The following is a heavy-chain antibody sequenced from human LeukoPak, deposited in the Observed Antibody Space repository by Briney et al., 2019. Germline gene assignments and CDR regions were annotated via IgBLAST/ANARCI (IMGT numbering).Heavy chain of an antibody. CDR1: GFISRTYA. CDR2: LSGSGDKT. CDR3: AKDLNYGFDY. J-gene: IGHJ4*02. Sequence: PGGSLRLSCAASGFISRTYAMSWVRQAPGKGLEWVSALSGSGDKTFYADSVKGRFTISRDNSRNTLYLQMNSLRAEDTAVYYCAKDLNYGFDYWGQGTLVTVSS. D-gene: IGHD4-11*01. V-gene: IGHV3-23*01.